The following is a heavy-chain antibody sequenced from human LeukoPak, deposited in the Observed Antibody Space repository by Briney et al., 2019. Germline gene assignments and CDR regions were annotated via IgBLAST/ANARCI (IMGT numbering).Heavy chain of an antibody. J-gene: IGHJ4*02. CDR1: GGSFSGYY. Sequence: SETLSLTCVVYGGSFSGYYWSWIRQPPGKGLEWIGEIYHSGSTNYNPSLKSRVTISVDTSKNQFSLKLSSVTAADTAVYYCARGDLAVVTLAGAFDYWGQGTLVTVSS. CDR3: ARGDLAVVTLAGAFDY. V-gene: IGHV4-34*01. CDR2: IYHSGST. D-gene: IGHD4-23*01.